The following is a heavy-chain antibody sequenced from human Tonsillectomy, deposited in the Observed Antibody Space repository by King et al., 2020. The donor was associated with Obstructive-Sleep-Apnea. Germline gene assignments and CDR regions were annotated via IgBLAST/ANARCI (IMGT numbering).Heavy chain of an antibody. D-gene: IGHD1-26*01. V-gene: IGHV4-4*07. CDR2: IYTSGST. CDR3: AREARGNYDFDY. Sequence: VQLQESGPGLVKPSETLSLTCTVSGGSISSYYWIWIRQPAGKGLEWIWRIYTSGSTYYNPSLKSRVTMSVDTSKHRFSLRLSSVTAAYTAVYFCAREARGNYDFDYWGQGTLVTVSS. CDR1: GGSISSYY. J-gene: IGHJ4*02.